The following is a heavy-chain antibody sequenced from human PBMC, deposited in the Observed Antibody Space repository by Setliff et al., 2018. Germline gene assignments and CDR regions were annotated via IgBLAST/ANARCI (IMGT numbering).Heavy chain of an antibody. CDR2: INYYGSIFDDGTTYST. J-gene: IGHJ2*01. V-gene: IGHV4-39*07. CDR3: ARNPDFLQYSFDL. Sequence: SETLSLTCTVSGGSISNSTFYWGWIRQPPGKGLEWIGSINYYGSIFDDGTTYSTYYNPSLKSRATISIDTSKSQFSLRLSSMTAADTALYYCARNPDFLQYSFDLWGRGTLVTVSS. D-gene: IGHD5-12*01. CDR1: GGSISNSTFY.